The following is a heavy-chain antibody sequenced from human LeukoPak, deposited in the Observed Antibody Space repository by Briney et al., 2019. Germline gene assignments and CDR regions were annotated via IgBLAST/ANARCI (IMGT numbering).Heavy chain of an antibody. J-gene: IGHJ4*02. V-gene: IGHV3-23*01. CDR1: GFTFSSYA. CDR3: AKASHSSSWSPFDY. Sequence: GGSLRLSCAASGFTFSSYAMNWVREAPRKGLEWVAVISGSGGSTYYADTVKGRFTISRDNSKNTLYLQMDSLRAEDTVAYSCAKASHSSSWSPFDYWGQGTLVTVSS. D-gene: IGHD6-13*01. CDR2: ISGSGGST.